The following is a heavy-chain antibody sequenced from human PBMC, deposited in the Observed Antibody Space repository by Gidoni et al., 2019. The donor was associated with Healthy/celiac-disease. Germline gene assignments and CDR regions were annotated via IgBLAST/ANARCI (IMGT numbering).Heavy chain of an antibody. CDR3: AKVRERVAGTAPHVIDY. CDR1: GFTFSSYA. D-gene: IGHD6-19*01. CDR2: ISGSGGST. V-gene: IGHV3-23*01. J-gene: IGHJ4*02. Sequence: EVQLLESGGGLVQPGGSLRLPCSASGFTFSSYARSWVRQAPGKGLEWVSAISGSGGSTYYADSVKGRFTISRDNSKNTLYLQMNSLRAEDTAVYYCAKVRERVAGTAPHVIDYWGQGTLVTVSS.